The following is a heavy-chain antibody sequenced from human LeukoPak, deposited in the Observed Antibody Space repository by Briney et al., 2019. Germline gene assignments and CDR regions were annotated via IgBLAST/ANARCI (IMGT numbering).Heavy chain of an antibody. CDR3: ARPGIAAIGAFDF. Sequence: PSETLSLTCAVYGGSFIGYYWSWIRQPPGKGLEWIGEINHSGSTNYNPSLKSRVTISVDTSKNQFSLKLSSVTAADTAVYFCARPGIAAIGAFDFWGQGTLVTVSS. V-gene: IGHV4-34*01. CDR2: INHSGST. CDR1: GGSFIGYY. D-gene: IGHD6-13*01. J-gene: IGHJ4*02.